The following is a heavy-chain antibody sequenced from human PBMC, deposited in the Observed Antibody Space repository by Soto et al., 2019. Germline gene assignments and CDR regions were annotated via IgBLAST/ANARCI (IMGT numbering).Heavy chain of an antibody. CDR1: GGSFSGYY. Sequence: SETLSLTCAVYGGSFSGYYWSWIRQPPGKGLEWIGEINHSGSTNYNPSLKSRVTISVDTSKNQFSLKLSSVTAADTAVYYCAVGVLWFGELFTYYYGMDVWAKGPRSPSP. J-gene: IGHJ6*02. V-gene: IGHV4-34*01. CDR2: INHSGST. CDR3: AVGVLWFGELFTYYYGMDV. D-gene: IGHD3-10*01.